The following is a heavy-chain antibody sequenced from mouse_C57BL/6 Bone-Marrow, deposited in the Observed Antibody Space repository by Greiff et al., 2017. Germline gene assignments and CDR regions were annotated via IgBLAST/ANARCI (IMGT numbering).Heavy chain of an antibody. D-gene: IGHD1-1*01. Sequence: EVHLVESGAGLVKPGGSLKLSCAASGFTFSSYAMSWVRQTPEKRLEWVAYISSGGDYIYYADTVKGRFTISRDNARNTLYLQMSSLKSEDTAMYYCTREGYGSSPYYFDYWGQGTTLTVSS. CDR1: GFTFSSYA. J-gene: IGHJ2*01. V-gene: IGHV5-9-1*02. CDR2: ISSGGDYI. CDR3: TREGYGSSPYYFDY.